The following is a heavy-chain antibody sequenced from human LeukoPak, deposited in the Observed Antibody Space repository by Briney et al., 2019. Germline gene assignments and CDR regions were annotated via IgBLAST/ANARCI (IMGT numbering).Heavy chain of an antibody. CDR2: INPSGGST. Sequence: ASVKVSCKASGYTFTSYYMHWVRQAPGQGLEWMGIINPSGGSTSYAHKFQGRVTITADESTSTVYMELSSLRSDDTAIYYCAFEGYNYGYNWGQGTLVTVSS. V-gene: IGHV1-46*01. CDR3: AFEGYNYGYN. D-gene: IGHD5-18*01. J-gene: IGHJ4*02. CDR1: GYTFTSYY.